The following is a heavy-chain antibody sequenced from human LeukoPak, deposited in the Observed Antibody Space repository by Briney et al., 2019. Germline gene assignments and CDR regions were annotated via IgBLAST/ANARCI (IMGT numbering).Heavy chain of an antibody. J-gene: IGHJ4*02. CDR2: IKQDGSEK. CDR3: ARDGVVGATDY. Sequence: GGSLRLSCAASGFTFSSYWMSWVRQAPGKGLERVANIKQDGSEKYYVDSVKGRFTISRDNAKNSLYLQMNSLRAEDTAVYYCARDGVVGATDYWGQGTLVTVSS. CDR1: GFTFSSYW. D-gene: IGHD1-26*01. V-gene: IGHV3-7*01.